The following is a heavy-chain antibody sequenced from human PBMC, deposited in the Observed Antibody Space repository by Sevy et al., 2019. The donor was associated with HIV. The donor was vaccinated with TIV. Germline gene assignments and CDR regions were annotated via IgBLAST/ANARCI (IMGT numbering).Heavy chain of an antibody. Sequence: GSLRLSCAASGFTFSSYAMSWVRQAPGEGLEWVSAISGSGGSTYYANSVKGRFTIPRDNSKNTLYLQMNSLRAEETAVYYCAKDDFDYGDYYYMDVWGKGTTVTVSS. CDR2: ISGSGGST. CDR3: AKDDFDYGDYYYMDV. D-gene: IGHD4-17*01. V-gene: IGHV3-23*01. CDR1: GFTFSSYA. J-gene: IGHJ6*03.